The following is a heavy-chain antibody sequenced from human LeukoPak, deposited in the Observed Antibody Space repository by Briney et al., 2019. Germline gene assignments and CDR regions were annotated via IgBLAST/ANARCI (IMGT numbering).Heavy chain of an antibody. Sequence: GASVKVSCKASGYTFNDYYMHWARQAPGQGLEWMGWINPNTGTTNYAQKFQGRVTLTRDTSISTAYMELSSLTSDDTAVYYCARQSYGSSYYFDYWGQGTLVTVSS. V-gene: IGHV1-2*02. D-gene: IGHD6-6*01. CDR1: GYTFNDYY. CDR3: ARQSYGSSYYFDY. J-gene: IGHJ4*02. CDR2: INPNTGTT.